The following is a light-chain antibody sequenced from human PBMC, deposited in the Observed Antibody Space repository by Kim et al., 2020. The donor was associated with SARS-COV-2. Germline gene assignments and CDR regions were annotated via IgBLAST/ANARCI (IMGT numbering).Light chain of an antibody. CDR3: CSYARTSYV. V-gene: IGLV2-8*01. CDR1: SSDSGAYES. J-gene: IGLJ1*01. CDR2: EVT. Sequence: PGQSVTISCTGSSSDSGAYESVSWYQQHPGKAPKLMISEVTKRSSGVPDRFSGSKSGNTASLTVSGLQAEDEADYYCCSYARTSYVFGTGTKVTVL.